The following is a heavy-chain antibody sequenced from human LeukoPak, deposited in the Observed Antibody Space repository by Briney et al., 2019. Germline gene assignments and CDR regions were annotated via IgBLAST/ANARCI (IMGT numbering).Heavy chain of an antibody. Sequence: WETLSLTCTVSGGSISSYYWSWIRQPAGKGLEWNGCIYTSGSTNYNPSLKSRVTMSVDTSKNQFSLKLSPVTAADTAVYYCARGLDYYGSGTTHYYYYGMDVWGQGTTVTVSS. CDR1: GGSISSYY. V-gene: IGHV4-4*07. J-gene: IGHJ6*02. CDR3: ARGLDYYGSGTTHYYYYGMDV. D-gene: IGHD3-10*01. CDR2: IYTSGST.